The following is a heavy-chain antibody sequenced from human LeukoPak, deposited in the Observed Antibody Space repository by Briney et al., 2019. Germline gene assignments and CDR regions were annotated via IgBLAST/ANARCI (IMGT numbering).Heavy chain of an antibody. Sequence: GGSLRLSCAAPGFTFSTYAMSWVGQAPGKGLEWVSAISGSGAKTYYADSVKGRFTVCRDNSKNRVYLQMNSLRAGDTAVYYCAKDRIAVPGTDRFEYFDYWGQGTLVTVSS. J-gene: IGHJ4*02. CDR1: GFTFSTYA. CDR2: ISGSGAKT. V-gene: IGHV3-23*01. D-gene: IGHD6-19*01. CDR3: AKDRIAVPGTDRFEYFDY.